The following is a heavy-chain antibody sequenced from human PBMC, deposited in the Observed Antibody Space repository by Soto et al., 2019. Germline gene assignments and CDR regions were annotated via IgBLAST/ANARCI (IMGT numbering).Heavy chain of an antibody. D-gene: IGHD3-22*01. V-gene: IGHV1-69*01. J-gene: IGHJ4*02. Sequence: QVQLVQSGAEVKKPGSSVKVSCKASGGTFSSYAISWVRQAPGQGLEWMGGIIPIFGTANYAQKFQGRVTITADESTSTAYMGLSSLTPEDTAAYYCARGVRTYYDSSGYYGLDYWGQGTLVTVSS. CDR3: ARGVRTYYDSSGYYGLDY. CDR1: GGTFSSYA. CDR2: IIPIFGTA.